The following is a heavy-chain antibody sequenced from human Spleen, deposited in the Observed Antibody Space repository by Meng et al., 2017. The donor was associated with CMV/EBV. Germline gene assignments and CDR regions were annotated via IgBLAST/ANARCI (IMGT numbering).Heavy chain of an antibody. D-gene: IGHD7-27*01. CDR1: GYTVTDYY. CDR3: ARSRTGVFGYFDL. Sequence: KSSGYTVTDYYIHWVRQAPGKGLEWMGRINPNTGDTNYAPKFQGRVTMTRDTSIRTAYMELRRLRSDDTAVYYCARSRTGVFGYFDLWGRGTLVTVSS. CDR2: INPNTGDT. V-gene: IGHV1-2*06. J-gene: IGHJ2*01.